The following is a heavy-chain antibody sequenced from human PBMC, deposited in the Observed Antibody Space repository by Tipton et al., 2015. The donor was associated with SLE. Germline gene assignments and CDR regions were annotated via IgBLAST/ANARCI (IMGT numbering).Heavy chain of an antibody. J-gene: IGHJ4*02. Sequence: TLSLTCTVSGGSINGHYWGWIRQPPGKGLEWIGYIYYGGSGNYNPSLKSRVSISVDRSKNQFSLKLNSVTAADTAVYYCARAVHDSSGTPFDSWGQGAQVTVSS. CDR2: IYYGGSG. D-gene: IGHD3-22*01. CDR3: ARAVHDSSGTPFDS. CDR1: GGSINGHY. V-gene: IGHV4-59*11.